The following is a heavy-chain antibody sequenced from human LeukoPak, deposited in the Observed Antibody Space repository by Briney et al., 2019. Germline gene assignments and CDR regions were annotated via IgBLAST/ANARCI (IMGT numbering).Heavy chain of an antibody. V-gene: IGHV3-49*04. D-gene: IGHD3-10*01. J-gene: IGHJ4*02. CDR1: GFTFGDYA. CDR2: IRSKAYGGTT. CDR3: TTGLLWFGDVFDY. Sequence: GGSLRLSCTASGFTFGDYAMSWVRQAPGKGLEWVGFIRSKAYGGTTEYAAPGKGRFTISRDDSKNTLYLQMNSLKTEDTAVYYCTTGLLWFGDVFDYWGQGTLVTVSS.